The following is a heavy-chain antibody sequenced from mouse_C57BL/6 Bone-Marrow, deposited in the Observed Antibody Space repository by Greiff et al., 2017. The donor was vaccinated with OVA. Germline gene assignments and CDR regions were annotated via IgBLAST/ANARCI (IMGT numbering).Heavy chain of an antibody. CDR2: INPNNGGT. V-gene: IGHV1-26*01. Sequence: EVQLQQSGPELVKPGASVKISCKASGYTFTDYYMNWVKQSHGKSLEWIGDINPNNGGTSYNQKFKGKATLTVAKSSSTAYMELRSLTSEDSAVYYCARGIWLRRYIDVWGTGTSVTVSS. CDR3: ARGIWLRRYIDV. J-gene: IGHJ1*03. CDR1: GYTFTDYY. D-gene: IGHD2-2*01.